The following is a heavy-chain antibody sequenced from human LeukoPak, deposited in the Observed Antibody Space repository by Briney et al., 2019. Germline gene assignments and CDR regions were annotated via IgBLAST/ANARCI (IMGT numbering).Heavy chain of an antibody. Sequence: GESLKISCKGSGYSFTSYWIGWVRQMPGKGLEWMGIIYPGDSDTRYSPSFQGQVTISADKSISTAYLQWSSLKASDTAMYYCASPPPYDSSGYASPEYFQHWGQGTLVTASS. V-gene: IGHV5-51*01. CDR1: GYSFTSYW. CDR2: IYPGDSDT. J-gene: IGHJ1*01. CDR3: ASPPPYDSSGYASPEYFQH. D-gene: IGHD3-22*01.